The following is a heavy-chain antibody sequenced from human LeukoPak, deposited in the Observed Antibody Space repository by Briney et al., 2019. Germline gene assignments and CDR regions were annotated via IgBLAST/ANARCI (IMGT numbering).Heavy chain of an antibody. Sequence: GESLRLSCAASGFTFSSYAMHWVRQAPGKGLEWVAVISYDESNKYYAGSVKGRFTISRDNSKNTLYLQMNSLRAEDTAVYSCARDVYTSNHMSIFDPWGQGTLVTVSS. D-gene: IGHD2-2*02. CDR3: ARDVYTSNHMSIFDP. CDR2: ISYDESNK. CDR1: GFTFSSYA. J-gene: IGHJ5*02. V-gene: IGHV3-30-3*01.